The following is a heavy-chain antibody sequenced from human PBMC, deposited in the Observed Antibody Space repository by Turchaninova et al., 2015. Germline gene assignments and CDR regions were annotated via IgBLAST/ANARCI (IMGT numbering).Heavy chain of an antibody. CDR1: GFTYTTYW. CDR3: ARRGEMFDY. V-gene: IGHV3-7*03. J-gene: IGHJ4*02. D-gene: IGHD3-16*01. CDR2: IKQDGSEK. Sequence: EVQLVESGGGLVQPGGSLRLSCVASGFTYTTYWMSWVRQAPGKGLEWVANIKQDGSEKNYVDSVKGRFTISRDNGKNSLYLQKKSLRGEDTAVYYCARRGEMFDYWGQGTMVTVSS.